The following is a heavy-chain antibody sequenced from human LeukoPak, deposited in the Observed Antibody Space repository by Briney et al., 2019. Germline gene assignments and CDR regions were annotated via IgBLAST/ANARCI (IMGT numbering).Heavy chain of an antibody. CDR2: IHYSGTT. D-gene: IGHD2-21*02. Sequence: SETLSLTCTVSGGSISSNSYYWGWIRQPPGKGLEWIGSIHYSGTTYYSPSLKSRVIISVDKSKNQFSLKLSSVTAADTAVYYCARENVTESVGGQGVLNWFDPWGQGTLVTVSS. CDR3: ARENVTESVGGQGVLNWFDP. V-gene: IGHV4-39*07. CDR1: GGSISSNSYY. J-gene: IGHJ5*02.